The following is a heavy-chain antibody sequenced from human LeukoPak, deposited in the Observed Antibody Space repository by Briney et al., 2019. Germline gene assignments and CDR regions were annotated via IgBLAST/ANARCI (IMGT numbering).Heavy chain of an antibody. D-gene: IGHD6-13*01. CDR1: GFTFSSYW. CDR2: IKQDGSEK. J-gene: IGHJ6*03. CDR3: AREDPGIAAAGTYSLLSRYYYYYYMDV. Sequence: GGSLRLSCAASGFTFSSYWMSWVRQAPGKGLEWVANIKQDGSEKYYVDSVKGRFTISRDNAKNSLYLQMNSLRAEDTAVYYCAREDPGIAAAGTYSLLSRYYYYYYMDVWGKGTTVTVSS. V-gene: IGHV3-7*01.